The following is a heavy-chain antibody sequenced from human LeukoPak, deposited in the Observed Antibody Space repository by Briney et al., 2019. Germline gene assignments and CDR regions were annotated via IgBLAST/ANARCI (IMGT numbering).Heavy chain of an antibody. Sequence: GRSLRLSCAASGFAFDDYAMHWVRQAPGKGLEWVSGISWNSGSIGYADSVKGRFTISRDNAKNSLYLQMNSLGAEDMALYYCAKADRSYYDFWSGYSFDYWGQGTLVTVSS. CDR3: AKADRSYYDFWSGYSFDY. J-gene: IGHJ4*02. CDR2: ISWNSGSI. V-gene: IGHV3-9*03. D-gene: IGHD3-3*01. CDR1: GFAFDDYA.